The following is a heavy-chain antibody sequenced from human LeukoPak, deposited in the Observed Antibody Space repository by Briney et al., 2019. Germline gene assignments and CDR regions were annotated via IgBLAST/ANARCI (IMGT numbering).Heavy chain of an antibody. Sequence: SETLSLTCAVYGGSFSGYYWSWVRQPPGKGLEWIGEINHSGSTNYNPSLKSRATISVDTSKNQFSLKLSSVTAADTAVYYCARDQGLLWFGELSSYGWFDPWGQGTLVTVSS. D-gene: IGHD3-10*01. CDR3: ARDQGLLWFGELSSYGWFDP. CDR1: GGSFSGYY. CDR2: INHSGST. V-gene: IGHV4-34*01. J-gene: IGHJ5*02.